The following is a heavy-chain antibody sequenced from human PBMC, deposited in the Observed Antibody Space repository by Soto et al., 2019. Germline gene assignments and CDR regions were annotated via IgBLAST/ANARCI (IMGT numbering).Heavy chain of an antibody. CDR1: GGSISSYY. Sequence: SSETLSLTCTVSGGSISSYYWSWIRQPPGKGLEWIGYIYYSGSTNYNPSLKSRVTISVDTSKNQFSLKLSSVTAADTAVYYCARGGGSPDYWGQGIQVTVSS. CDR2: IYYSGST. D-gene: IGHD2-15*01. J-gene: IGHJ4*02. V-gene: IGHV4-59*01. CDR3: ARGGGSPDY.